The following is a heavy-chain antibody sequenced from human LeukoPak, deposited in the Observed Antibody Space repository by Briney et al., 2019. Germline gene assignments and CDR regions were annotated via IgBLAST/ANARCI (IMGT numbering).Heavy chain of an antibody. CDR2: IIPILGIA. CDR3: ARDPTAYYDFWSGPGFDP. D-gene: IGHD3-3*01. CDR1: GGTFSSYA. Sequence: SVKVSCKASGGTFSSYAISWVRQGPGQGLEWMGRIIPILGIANYAQKFQGRVTITADKSTSTAYMELSSLRSEDTAVYYCARDPTAYYDFWSGPGFDPWGQGTLVTVSS. V-gene: IGHV1-69*04. J-gene: IGHJ5*02.